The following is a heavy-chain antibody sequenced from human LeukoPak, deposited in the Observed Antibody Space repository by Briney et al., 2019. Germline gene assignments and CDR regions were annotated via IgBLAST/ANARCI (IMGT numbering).Heavy chain of an antibody. J-gene: IGHJ5*02. CDR1: GYTFTSYG. Sequence: ASVKVSCKASGYTFTSYGISWVRQAPGQGLEWMGWISAYNGNTNYAQKLQGRVTMTTDTSTSTAYMELRSLRSDDTAVYYCARDRELNGGPYNWFDPWGQGTLVTVFS. CDR2: ISAYNGNT. D-gene: IGHD1-26*01. V-gene: IGHV1-18*01. CDR3: ARDRELNGGPYNWFDP.